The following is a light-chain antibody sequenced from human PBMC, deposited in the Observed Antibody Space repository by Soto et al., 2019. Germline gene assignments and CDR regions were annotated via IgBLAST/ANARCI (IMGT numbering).Light chain of an antibody. CDR1: QSVSSSY. V-gene: IGKV3-20*01. CDR3: QQYGSSPRT. CDR2: GAS. J-gene: IGKJ1*01. Sequence: EIVLTQSPGTLSLSPGERATLSCRASQSVSSSYLAWYQQKPGQAPRLLIYGASSRATGIPDRFSGSGSGTDVTLTNSRLEPEECAVYYCQQYGSSPRTFGQGTKVEIK.